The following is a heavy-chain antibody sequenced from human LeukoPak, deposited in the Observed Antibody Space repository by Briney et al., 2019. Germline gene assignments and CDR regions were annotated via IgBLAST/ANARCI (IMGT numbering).Heavy chain of an antibody. CDR2: FYYNGST. V-gene: IGHV4-59*02. CDR3: ARGWDGGSGNRGFDF. D-gene: IGHD3-10*01. CDR1: GGSVSSYY. J-gene: IGHJ3*01. Sequence: SETLSLTCTVSGGSVSSYYWSWIRQPPGKGVEGIGYFYYNGSTKYNPSLRSRVTISVDTSKNQFSLKLSSVTAADTAVYYCARGWDGGSGNRGFDFWDQGTMVTVPS.